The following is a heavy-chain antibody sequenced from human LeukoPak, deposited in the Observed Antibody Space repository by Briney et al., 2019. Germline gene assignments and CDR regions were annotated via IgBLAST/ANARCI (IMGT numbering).Heavy chain of an antibody. J-gene: IGHJ3*02. CDR3: ARDPGYCSGGSCYGHDAFDI. D-gene: IGHD2-15*01. CDR2: INHSGST. V-gene: IGHV4-34*01. CDR1: GGSFSGYY. Sequence: SETLSLTCAVYGGSFSGYYWSWIRQPPGKGLEWIGEINHSGSTNYNPSLRSRVTISVDTSKNQFSLKLSSVTAADTAVYYCARDPGYCSGGSCYGHDAFDIWGQGTMVTVSS.